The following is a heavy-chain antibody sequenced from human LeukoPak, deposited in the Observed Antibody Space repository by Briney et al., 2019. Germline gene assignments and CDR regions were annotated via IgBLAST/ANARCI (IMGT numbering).Heavy chain of an antibody. CDR3: AKGDTGVIRRSYFDF. CDR1: GFTFSNYG. CDR2: ISGSGATT. D-gene: IGHD5-18*01. V-gene: IGHV3-23*01. Sequence: GGSLSLSCAAAGFTFSNYGMSWVRQAPGKGLEWVSVISGSGATTYYADSVKGRFTISRDNSKNILFLQMNSLRAEDTAVYYCAKGDTGVIRRSYFDFWGQGTLGTLSS. J-gene: IGHJ4*02.